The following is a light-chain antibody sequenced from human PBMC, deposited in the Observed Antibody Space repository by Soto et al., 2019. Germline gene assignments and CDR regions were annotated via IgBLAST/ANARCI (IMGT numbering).Light chain of an antibody. CDR1: SSDVGGYNY. CDR3: CSYGGSLYS. J-gene: IGLJ1*01. CDR2: DVT. Sequence: QSVLTQPRSLSGSPGQSVTISCTGTSSDVGGYNYVSWYQQHPGKAPKLMIYDVTKRPSGVPDRFSGSKSGNTASLTISGFQAENEADYYCCSYGGSLYSFGPGTKVTVL. V-gene: IGLV2-11*01.